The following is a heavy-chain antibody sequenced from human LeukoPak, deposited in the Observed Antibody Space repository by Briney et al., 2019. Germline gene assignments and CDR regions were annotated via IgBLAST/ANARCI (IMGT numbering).Heavy chain of an antibody. CDR2: LSGSGITT. V-gene: IGHV3-23*01. CDR1: GFSFSNSD. D-gene: IGHD6-25*01. CDR3: AKRIYSSGGSYFDY. J-gene: IGHJ4*01. Sequence: GGSVRLSCAASGFSFSNSDISWLRQAPGKGLEWVSTLSGSGITTYYADSVKGRFTISRDTSMYTPYLQMNSLRAEDTAVYFCAKRIYSSGGSYFDYWGHGTLVTVSS.